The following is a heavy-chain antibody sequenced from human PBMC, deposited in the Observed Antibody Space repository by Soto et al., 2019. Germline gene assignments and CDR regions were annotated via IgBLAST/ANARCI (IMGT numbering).Heavy chain of an antibody. Sequence: GGSLRLSCAASGFTVSSNYMSWVRQAPGKGLEWVSVIYSGGSTYYADSVKGRFTISRDNSKNTLYLQMNSLRAEDTAVYYCARDVGYGDYDRPYWGQGTLVTVSS. CDR2: IYSGGST. CDR3: ARDVGYGDYDRPY. CDR1: GFTVSSNY. V-gene: IGHV3-66*01. J-gene: IGHJ4*02. D-gene: IGHD4-17*01.